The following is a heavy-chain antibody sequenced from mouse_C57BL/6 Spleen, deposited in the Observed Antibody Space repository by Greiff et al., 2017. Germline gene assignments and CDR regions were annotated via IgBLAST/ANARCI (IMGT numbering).Heavy chain of an antibody. Sequence: EVKLVESGPGLVKPSQSLSLTCSVTGYSITSGYYWNWIRQFPGNKLEWMGYISYDGSNNYNPSLKNRISITRDTSKNQFFLKLNSVTTEDTATYYCARDVYDGYYGRYFDVWGTGTTVTVSS. J-gene: IGHJ1*03. CDR3: ARDVYDGYYGRYFDV. CDR1: GYSITSGYY. V-gene: IGHV3-6*01. CDR2: ISYDGSN. D-gene: IGHD2-3*01.